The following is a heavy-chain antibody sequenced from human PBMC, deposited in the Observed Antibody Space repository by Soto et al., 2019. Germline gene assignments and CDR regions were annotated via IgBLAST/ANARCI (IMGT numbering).Heavy chain of an antibody. CDR1: GGTFRNYA. D-gene: IGHD3-22*01. J-gene: IGHJ3*02. V-gene: IGHV1-69*06. CDR3: AREMRPHSGYDSGAFDM. CDR2: IIPIFGTS. Sequence: QVQLVQSGAEVKKPGSSVKVSCKASGGTFRNYAISWVRQAPGQGLEWMGGIIPIFGTSKYAQKFQGRVTMTADKSTPTVYRELSSLRSEATAVYSCAREMRPHSGYDSGAFDMWGQGTMVTVSS.